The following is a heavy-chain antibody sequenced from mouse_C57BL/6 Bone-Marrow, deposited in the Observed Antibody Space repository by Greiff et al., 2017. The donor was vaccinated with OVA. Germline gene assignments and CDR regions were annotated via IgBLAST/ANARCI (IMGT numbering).Heavy chain of an antibody. V-gene: IGHV1-82*01. CDR3: ANYGSPFAY. Sequence: LEESGPELVKPGASVKISCKASGYAFSSSWMNWVKQRPGKGLEWIGRIYPGDGDTNYNGKFKGKATLTADKSSSTAYMQLSSLTSEDSAVYFCANYGSPFAYWGQGTLVTVSA. D-gene: IGHD1-1*01. CDR1: GYAFSSSW. J-gene: IGHJ3*01. CDR2: IYPGDGDT.